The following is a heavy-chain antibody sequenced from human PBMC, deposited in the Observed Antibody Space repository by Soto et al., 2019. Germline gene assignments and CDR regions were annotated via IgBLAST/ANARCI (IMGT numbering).Heavy chain of an antibody. CDR3: ATVPRYGVVPNYYYYGMDV. V-gene: IGHV5-10-1*01. CDR1: GYSFTSYW. Sequence: GESLKISCKGSGYSFTSYWISWVRQIPGKGLEWMGRIAPGDSYTNYSPSFQGHVTISADKSISTAYLQWSSLKASDTAMYYCATVPRYGVVPNYYYYGMDVWGQGTTVTVS. CDR2: IAPGDSYT. D-gene: IGHD2-21*01. J-gene: IGHJ6*02.